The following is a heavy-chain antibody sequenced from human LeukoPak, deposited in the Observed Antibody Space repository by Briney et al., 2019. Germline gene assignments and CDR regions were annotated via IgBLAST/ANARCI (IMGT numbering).Heavy chain of an antibody. D-gene: IGHD4-17*01. CDR1: GYTFTNYG. Sequence: ASVRVSCKASGYTFTNYGISWVRQAPGQGLEWMGWISVYTGKTYHAQKFQARVTMTTDTSTTTAYMELRSLRSDDTAVYYCAKDRGWQYADYETVAVEHWGQGTLVTVSS. J-gene: IGHJ4*02. CDR3: AKDRGWQYADYETVAVEH. V-gene: IGHV1-18*01. CDR2: ISVYTGKT.